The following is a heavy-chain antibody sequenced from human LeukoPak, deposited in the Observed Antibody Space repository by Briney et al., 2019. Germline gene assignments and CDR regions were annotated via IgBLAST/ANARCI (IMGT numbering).Heavy chain of an antibody. CDR2: ISGSGGST. Sequence: GGSLRLSCAASGFTFSSYAMSWVRQAPGKGLEWVSAISGSGGSTYYADSVKGRFTISRDNSKNTLYLQMNSLRAEDTAVYYCANVVTMVRGALDAFDIWGQGTMVTVSS. CDR3: ANVVTMVRGALDAFDI. V-gene: IGHV3-23*01. CDR1: GFTFSSYA. J-gene: IGHJ3*02. D-gene: IGHD3-10*01.